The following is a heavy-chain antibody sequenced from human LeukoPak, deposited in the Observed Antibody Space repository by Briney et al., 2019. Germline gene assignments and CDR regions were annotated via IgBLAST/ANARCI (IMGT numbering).Heavy chain of an antibody. CDR1: VGSISSGGYY. Sequence: SQTLSLTCTVSVGSISSGGYYWSWIRQPGGKGLEWVGRIYPSGSTDYNPSLKSRVAISVDTSKNQFSLKLSSVTAAHTAVYYCARDLAYCNTPSCFQPSYPWDQGTLVTVSS. CDR3: ARDLAYCNTPSCFQPSYP. CDR2: IYPSGST. V-gene: IGHV4-61*02. J-gene: IGHJ5*02. D-gene: IGHD2-2*01.